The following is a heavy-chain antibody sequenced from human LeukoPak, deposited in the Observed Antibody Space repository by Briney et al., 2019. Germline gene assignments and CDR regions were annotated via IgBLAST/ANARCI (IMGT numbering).Heavy chain of an antibody. CDR2: GSSGCTYI. CDR1: VYSFGSCN. J-gene: IGHJ4*02. D-gene: IGHD2-21*01. V-gene: IGHV3-21*06. CDR3: ARGRRTGSSRGFVVQ. Sequence: GGSLTLSCAASVYSFGSCNMTWVRDAPAKGLEWVSSGSSGCTYIYYADSARGRLTISRENAKSSLYPLMNRLRVDDTAVYYCARGRRTGSSRGFVVQWGQGTLVTVSS.